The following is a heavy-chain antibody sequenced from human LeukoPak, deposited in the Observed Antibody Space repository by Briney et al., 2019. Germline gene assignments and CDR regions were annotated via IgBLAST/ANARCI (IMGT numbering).Heavy chain of an antibody. D-gene: IGHD3-16*01. CDR2: VNTISTTI. CDR3: ARGAFGRYAFDF. CDR1: GFTFSNYY. J-gene: IGHJ3*01. Sequence: GGSLRHSCAASGFTFSNYYMSWSRQAPRKRLGWGSYVNTISTTIYYADSLKGRFTISRDNAKNSLSLQVDSLRAEDTAVYYCARGAFGRYAFDFWGQGTMVTVSS. V-gene: IGHV3-11*01.